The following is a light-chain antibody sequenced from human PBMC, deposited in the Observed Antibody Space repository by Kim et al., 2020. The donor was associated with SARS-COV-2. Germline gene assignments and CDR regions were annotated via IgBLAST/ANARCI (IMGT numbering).Light chain of an antibody. J-gene: IGKJ2*01. V-gene: IGKV1-9*01. CDR3: QQLNSYPRMYT. Sequence: IQLTQSPSSLSASVGDRVTITCRASQGISSYLAWYQQKPGKAPKLLIYAASTLQSGVPSRFSGSGSGTDFTLTISSLQPEDFATYNCQQLNSYPRMYTFGQGTKLEI. CDR1: QGISSY. CDR2: AAS.